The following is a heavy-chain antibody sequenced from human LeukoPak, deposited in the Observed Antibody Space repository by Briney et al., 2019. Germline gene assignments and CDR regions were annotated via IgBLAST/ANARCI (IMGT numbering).Heavy chain of an antibody. CDR2: IYTSGST. D-gene: IGHD4-17*01. V-gene: IGHV4-4*07. CDR1: GGSISSYY. CDR3: ARSNSVDFYGDYYLDAFDI. J-gene: IGHJ3*02. Sequence: PSETLSLTCTVSGGSISSYYWSWIRQPAGKGLEWIGRIYTSGSTDYNPSLKSRVTMSVDTSKNQFSLKLSSVTAADTAVYYCARSNSVDFYGDYYLDAFDIWGQGTMVTVSS.